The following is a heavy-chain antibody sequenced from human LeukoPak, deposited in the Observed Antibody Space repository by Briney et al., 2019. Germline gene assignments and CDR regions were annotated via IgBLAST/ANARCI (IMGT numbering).Heavy chain of an antibody. CDR2: IYTSGST. CDR3: ARDVVAAAGTWDY. J-gene: IGHJ4*02. D-gene: IGHD6-13*01. V-gene: IGHV4-4*07. CDR1: GDSISSFY. Sequence: SETLSLTCTVSGDSISSFYWTWIRQPAGKGLEWVGRIYTSGSTNYNPSLKSRVTMSVDTSKNQFSLKLSSVTAADTAVYYCARDVVAAAGTWDYWGQGTLVTVSS.